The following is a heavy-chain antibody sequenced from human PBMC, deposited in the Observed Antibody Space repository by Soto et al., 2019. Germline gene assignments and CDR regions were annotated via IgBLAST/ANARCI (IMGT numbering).Heavy chain of an antibody. CDR1: GFTFSSYW. D-gene: IGHD3-3*01. Sequence: GGSLRLSCAASGFTFSSYWMFWVRQAPGKGLVWVSRISIDGRSTNYADSVKGRFTISRDNAKNTLYLQMNSLRTEDTAVYYCARALDFWSAYFDYWGQGSLVTVSS. CDR3: ARALDFWSAYFDY. CDR2: ISIDGRST. J-gene: IGHJ4*02. V-gene: IGHV3-74*01.